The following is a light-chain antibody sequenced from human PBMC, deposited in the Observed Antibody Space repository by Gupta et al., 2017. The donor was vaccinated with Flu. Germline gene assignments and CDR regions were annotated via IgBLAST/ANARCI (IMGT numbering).Light chain of an antibody. CDR2: DAS. V-gene: IGKV1-33*01. CDR1: QDISNY. J-gene: IGKJ3*01. Sequence: DIQMTQSPTSLSASVGDRVTITCQASQDISNYLNWYQQKPGKAPKLLIYDASQLETGVPSRFSGSRSGTDFTFTISSLQPEDIATYYCQHYDSLPLTFGPGTKVDIK. CDR3: QHYDSLPLT.